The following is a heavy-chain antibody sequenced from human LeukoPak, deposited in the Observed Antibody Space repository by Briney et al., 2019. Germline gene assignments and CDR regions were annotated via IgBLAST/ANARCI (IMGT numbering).Heavy chain of an antibody. D-gene: IGHD3-22*01. J-gene: IGHJ4*02. CDR1: GFSFGDYA. CDR2: IRSKAYGGTT. V-gene: IGHV3-49*04. CDR3: TRDRERYSDSSGYYNY. Sequence: GGSLRLSCTASGFSFGDYAMSWVRQAPGKGMEWVGFIRSKAYGGTTEYAASVNGRFTISRDDSKSIAYLQMNSLKTEDTAVYYCTRDRERYSDSSGYYNYWGQGTPVTVSS.